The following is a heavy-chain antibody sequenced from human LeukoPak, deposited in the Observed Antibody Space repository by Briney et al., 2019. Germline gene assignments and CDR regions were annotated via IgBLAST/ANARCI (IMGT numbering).Heavy chain of an antibody. J-gene: IGHJ3*02. Sequence: PGGSLRLSCAASGFTFSSYSMNWVRQSPGKGLEWVSSISSSSYIYYSDSVKGRFTISRDNSKNSLYPQMNSMRAEDTAVYYCARVGSGSSNAFDIWGQGTMVTVSS. CDR1: GFTFSSYS. D-gene: IGHD1-26*01. V-gene: IGHV3-21*01. CDR2: ISSSSYI. CDR3: ARVGSGSSNAFDI.